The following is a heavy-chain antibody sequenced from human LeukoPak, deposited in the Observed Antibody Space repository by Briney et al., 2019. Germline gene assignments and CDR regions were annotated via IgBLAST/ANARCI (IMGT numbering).Heavy chain of an antibody. CDR3: AKRSGYPTGWFFDF. D-gene: IGHD6-19*01. V-gene: IGHV3-23*01. CDR2: ISGSGDNT. J-gene: IGHJ4*02. Sequence: PGGSLRLSCAASGFSFSSYAMSWVRQAPGKGLEWVSSISGSGDNTYYAESVKGRFTISRDNSKNTLFLQMNRLRAEDTAVFYCAKRSGYPTGWFFDFWGQGTLVTVSS. CDR1: GFSFSSYA.